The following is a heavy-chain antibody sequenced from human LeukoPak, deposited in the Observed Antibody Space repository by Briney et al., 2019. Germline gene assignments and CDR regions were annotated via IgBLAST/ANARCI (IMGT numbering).Heavy chain of an antibody. V-gene: IGHV4-39*01. CDR2: IYYSGST. Sequence: SETLSLTCTVSGGSISSSSYYWGWLRQPPGKGLEWIGSIYYSGSTYYNPSLKSRVTISVDTSKNQFSLKLSSVTAADTAVYYCASKSKYYDFWSGYRSWGQGTLVTVSS. CDR1: GGSISSSSYY. J-gene: IGHJ4*02. D-gene: IGHD3-3*01. CDR3: ASKSKYYDFWSGYRS.